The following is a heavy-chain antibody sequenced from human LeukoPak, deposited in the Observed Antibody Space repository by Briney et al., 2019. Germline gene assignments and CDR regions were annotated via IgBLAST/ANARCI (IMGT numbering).Heavy chain of an antibody. J-gene: IGHJ5*02. CDR2: INHSGST. D-gene: IGHD3-3*01. V-gene: IGHV4-34*01. CDR1: GGSFSGYY. CDR3: ARDALYYDFWSGYHPSGWFDP. Sequence: PSETLSLTCAVYGGSFSGYYWSWIRQPPGKGLEWIGEINHSGSTNYNPSLKSRVTISVDTSKNQFSLKLSSVTAADTAVYYCARDALYYDFWSGYHPSGWFDPWGQGTLVTVSS.